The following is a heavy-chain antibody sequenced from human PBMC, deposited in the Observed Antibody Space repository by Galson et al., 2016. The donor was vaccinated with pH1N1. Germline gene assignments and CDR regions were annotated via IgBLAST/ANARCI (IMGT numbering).Heavy chain of an antibody. Sequence: SVKVSCKASGYTLTGYYLHWVRQAPGQGLEWMGIINPSGESTTYAQKFQGRFSMTTDTSTSTLYMELSSLKSEDTAVYYCARDKGIMAAIDYWGQGTLVTVSS. J-gene: IGHJ4*02. V-gene: IGHV1-46*01. D-gene: IGHD5-24*01. CDR3: ARDKGIMAAIDY. CDR2: INPSGEST. CDR1: GYTLTGYY.